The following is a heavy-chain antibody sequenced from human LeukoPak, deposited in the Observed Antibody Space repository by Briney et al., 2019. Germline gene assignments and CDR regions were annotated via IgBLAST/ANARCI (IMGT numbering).Heavy chain of an antibody. Sequence: TPETRSLTCTVSGGSISTYYWTWIRQPPGKGLEWVGYIYYSGSTNYNPSLKSRVTISVDTTKNQFSLKLSSVTAADTAVYYCARDQVGATTSDAFDIWGQGTMVTVSS. CDR1: GGSISTYY. CDR2: IYYSGST. CDR3: ARDQVGATTSDAFDI. V-gene: IGHV4-59*01. D-gene: IGHD1-26*01. J-gene: IGHJ3*02.